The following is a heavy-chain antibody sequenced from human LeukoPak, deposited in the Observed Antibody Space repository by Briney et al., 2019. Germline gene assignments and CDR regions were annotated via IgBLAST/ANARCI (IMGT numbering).Heavy chain of an antibody. Sequence: SETLSLTCTVSGGSISSYYWSWIRQPAGKGLEWIGRIYTSGSTNNNPSLKSRVTMSVDTSKNQFSLKLSSVTAADTAVYYCARDSSFPYYYYGMDVWGQGTTVTVSS. CDR3: ARDSSFPYYYYGMDV. CDR2: IYTSGST. J-gene: IGHJ6*02. CDR1: GGSISSYY. D-gene: IGHD3-16*02. V-gene: IGHV4-4*07.